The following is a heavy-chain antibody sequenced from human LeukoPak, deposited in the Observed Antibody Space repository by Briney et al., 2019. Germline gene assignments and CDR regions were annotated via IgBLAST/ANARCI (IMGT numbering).Heavy chain of an antibody. D-gene: IGHD3-10*01. Sequence: GRSLRLSCAASGFTFSSYGMHWVRQAPGKGLEWVAFIRSDGINKYHADSVKGRFTISRDNSKNTLYLQMNSLRAEDTAVYYCAKLGKTENHYGSGRFSYYYYMDVWGKGTTVTISS. CDR3: AKLGKTENHYGSGRFSYYYYMDV. J-gene: IGHJ6*03. V-gene: IGHV3-30*02. CDR2: IRSDGINK. CDR1: GFTFSSYG.